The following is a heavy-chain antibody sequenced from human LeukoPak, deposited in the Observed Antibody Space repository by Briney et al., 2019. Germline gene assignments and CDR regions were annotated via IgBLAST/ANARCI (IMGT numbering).Heavy chain of an antibody. CDR2: IHPGDSDT. CDR3: ARRQGCSSTSCPPDY. V-gene: IGHV5-51*01. CDR1: GSSFTTYW. D-gene: IGHD2-2*01. J-gene: IGHJ4*02. Sequence: GESLKISCRGSGSSFTTYWIGWVRQLPGKGLEWMGIIHPGDSDTRYTPSLQGQVTMSADKSINTAYLQWSSLKASDTAMYYCARRQGCSSTSCPPDYWGQGTLVTVSP.